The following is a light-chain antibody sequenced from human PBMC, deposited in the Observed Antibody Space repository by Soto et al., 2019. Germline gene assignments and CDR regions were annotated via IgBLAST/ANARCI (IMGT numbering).Light chain of an antibody. CDR2: GAS. J-gene: IGKJ5*01. Sequence: PGERATLSWRASESVSSNYLAWYQQKPGQAPRLLIYGASSRATGIPDRFSGSGSGTDFTLTISRLEPEDFAVYYCQQYGSSPMTFGQGTRLEIK. V-gene: IGKV3-20*01. CDR1: ESVSSNY. CDR3: QQYGSSPMT.